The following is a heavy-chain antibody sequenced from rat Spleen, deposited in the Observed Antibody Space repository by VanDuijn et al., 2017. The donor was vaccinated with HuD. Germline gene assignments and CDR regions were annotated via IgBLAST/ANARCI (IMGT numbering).Heavy chain of an antibody. J-gene: IGHJ2*01. CDR2: IIYDGSST. V-gene: IGHV5S10*01. CDR1: GFPFSDYN. CDR3: ARSGYGGYYFDY. Sequence: EVQLVESGGGLVQPGRSLKLSCAASGFPFSDYNMAWVRQVPKKGLEWVATIIYDGSSTYYRDSVKGRFTIPRDNAKSTLFLRMDSLRSEDTATYYCARSGYGGYYFDYWGQGVMVTVSS. D-gene: IGHD1-11*01.